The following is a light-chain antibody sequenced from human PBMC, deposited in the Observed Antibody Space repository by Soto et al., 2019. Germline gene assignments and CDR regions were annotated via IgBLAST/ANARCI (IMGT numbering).Light chain of an antibody. CDR2: DND. J-gene: IGLJ1*01. CDR3: ASWDDIIHGPL. V-gene: IGLV1-44*01. Sequence: QSVLTQPPSVSGTPGRRVTISCSGTTSKFATQTVNWYQEVPGAAPKLLIYDNDQRPSGVPDRFSGSKSGASASLAISGLQSEDEGDYFCASWDDIIHGPLFGAGTKVTVL. CDR1: TSKFATQT.